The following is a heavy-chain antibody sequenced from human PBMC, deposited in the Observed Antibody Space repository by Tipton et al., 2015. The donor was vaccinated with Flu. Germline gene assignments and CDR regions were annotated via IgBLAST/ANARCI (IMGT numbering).Heavy chain of an antibody. V-gene: IGHV4-39*07. CDR3: ARDRSDPSGYNSGLPLYYYSYYGMDV. J-gene: IGHJ6*02. CDR1: GDSISSSSYY. CDR2: IYYSGST. D-gene: IGHD5-18*01. Sequence: TLSLTCTVSGDSISSSSYYWGWIRQPPGKGLEWIGSIYYSGSTYYNPSLKSRVTISVDTSKNQFSLKLSSVTAADTAVYYCARDRSDPSGYNSGLPLYYYSYYGMDVWGQGTTVTVSS.